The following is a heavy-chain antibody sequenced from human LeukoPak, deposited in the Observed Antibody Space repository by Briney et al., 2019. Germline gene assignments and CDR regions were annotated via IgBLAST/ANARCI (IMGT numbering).Heavy chain of an antibody. CDR1: GGSISSYY. V-gene: IGHV4-39*01. Sequence: SETLSLTCTVSGGSISSYYWGWIRQPPGKGLEWIGSIYYSGSTYYNPSLKSRVTISVDTSKNQFSLKLSSVTAADTAVYYCARHSGSILPYFDYWGQGTLVTVSS. CDR3: ARHSGSILPYFDY. J-gene: IGHJ4*02. D-gene: IGHD3-22*01. CDR2: IYYSGST.